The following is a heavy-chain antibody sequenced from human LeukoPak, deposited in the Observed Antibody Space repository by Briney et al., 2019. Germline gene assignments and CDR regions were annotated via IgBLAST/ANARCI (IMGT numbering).Heavy chain of an antibody. CDR3: AKESYYDSSGYYYP. D-gene: IGHD3-22*01. V-gene: IGHV3-23*01. CDR1: GFTFSSYA. J-gene: IGHJ5*02. CDR2: ISGSGGST. Sequence: PGGSLRLSCAASGFTFSSYAMSWVRQAPGKGLEWVSAISGSGGSTYYADSVKGRFTISRDNSKNTLYLQMNSLRAEDTVVYYCAKESYYDSSGYYYPWGQGTLVTVSS.